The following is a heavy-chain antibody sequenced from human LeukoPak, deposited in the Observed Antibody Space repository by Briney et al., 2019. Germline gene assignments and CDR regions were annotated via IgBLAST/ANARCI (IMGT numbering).Heavy chain of an antibody. J-gene: IGHJ4*02. V-gene: IGHV3-74*01. CDR3: ARDSLEMATTTGDSFDY. CDR2: SNGDGCST. D-gene: IGHD1-1*01. Sequence: GGSLRLSCAASGFTFSSYWMHWVRQAPGKGLVWVSRSNGDGCSTSYADSVKGRFTISRDNAKNTLYLQMNSLRAEDTAVYYCARDSLEMATTTGDSFDYWGQGTLVTVSS. CDR1: GFTFSSYW.